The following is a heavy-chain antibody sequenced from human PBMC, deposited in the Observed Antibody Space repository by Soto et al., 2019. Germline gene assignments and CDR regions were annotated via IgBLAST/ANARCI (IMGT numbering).Heavy chain of an antibody. D-gene: IGHD6-13*01. CDR2: INHSGST. V-gene: IGHV4-34*01. J-gene: IGHJ5*02. CDR3: SKCRYSRSWYLNWFDP. CDR1: GGSFSGYY. Sequence: SETLSLTCAVYGGSFSGYYWSWIRQPPGKGLEWIGEINHSGSTNYHPSLKSRVTISVDTTKNQFSLKLRSVTAADTAVYYGSKCRYSRSWYLNWFDPWGQGTLVTVSS.